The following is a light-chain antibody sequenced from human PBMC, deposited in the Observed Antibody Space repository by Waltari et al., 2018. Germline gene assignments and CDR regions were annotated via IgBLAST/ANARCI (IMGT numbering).Light chain of an antibody. V-gene: IGLV2-14*03. J-gene: IGLJ2*01. CDR2: DVT. CDR3: ASYTSSDSFVV. CDR1: SSDIGDYNF. Sequence: HSALTQPASVSGSPGQSITISCTGTSSDIGDYNFVSWYQHHPGEAPKLVIYDVTKRPSGISNRFSGSKSGNTASLTISGLQAEDEANYVCASYTSSDSFVVFGGGTKLTVL.